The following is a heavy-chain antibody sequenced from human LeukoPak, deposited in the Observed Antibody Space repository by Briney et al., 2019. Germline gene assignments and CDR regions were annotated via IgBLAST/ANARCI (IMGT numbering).Heavy chain of an antibody. CDR1: GGTFSSYA. Sequence: SVKVSCKASGGTFSSYAISWVRQAPGQGLEWMGGIIPIYGTANYAQKLQGRVTITADESTSTAYMELSSLRSEDTAVYYCARGDLDGASSWYGSFWGQGTLVAVPS. CDR2: IIPIYGTA. V-gene: IGHV1-69*13. D-gene: IGHD6-13*01. J-gene: IGHJ4*02. CDR3: ARGDLDGASSWYGSF.